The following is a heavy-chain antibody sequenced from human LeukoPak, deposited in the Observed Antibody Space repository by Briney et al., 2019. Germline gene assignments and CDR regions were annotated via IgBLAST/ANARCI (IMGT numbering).Heavy chain of an antibody. CDR1: GITLSNYG. CDR2: ISGSGGGT. V-gene: IGHV3-23*01. J-gene: IGHJ4*02. Sequence: AGGSLRLSCAVSGITLSNYGMSWVRQAPGEGLEWVAGISGSGGGTNYADSVKGRFTISRDNPKNTLYLQMNGLRAEDTAVYFCAKRGVVIRVILVGFHKEAYYFDSWGQGALVTVSS. CDR3: AKRGVVIRVILVGFHKEAYYFDS. D-gene: IGHD3-22*01.